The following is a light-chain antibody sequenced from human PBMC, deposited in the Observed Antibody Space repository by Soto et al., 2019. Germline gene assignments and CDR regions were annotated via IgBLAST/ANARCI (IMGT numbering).Light chain of an antibody. Sequence: QSALTQPASVSGSPGQSITISCTGTSSDIGASDYVSWYQQHPDKAPKLIIYDVNHRPSGVSSRFSGSKSGNTASLTISGXXXXXXXXXXCSSYTLFGGGTKLTVL. CDR1: SSDIGASDY. CDR3: SSYTL. J-gene: IGLJ3*02. CDR2: DVN. V-gene: IGLV2-14*03.